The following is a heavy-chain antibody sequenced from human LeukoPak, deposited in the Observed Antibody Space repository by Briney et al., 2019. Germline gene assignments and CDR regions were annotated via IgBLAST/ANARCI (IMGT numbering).Heavy chain of an antibody. CDR2: ISDDGRSK. V-gene: IGHV3-30*18. CDR3: AKERQQLRLRYFDL. J-gene: IGHJ2*01. D-gene: IGHD6-13*01. CDR1: GFSFISYG. Sequence: GGSLRLSCAASGFSFISYGMHWVRQAPGKGLEWVGVISDDGRSKDYADSVKGRFTISRDNSKNTLYLQMNSLRAEDTAVYYCAKERQQLRLRYFDLWGRGTLVTVSS.